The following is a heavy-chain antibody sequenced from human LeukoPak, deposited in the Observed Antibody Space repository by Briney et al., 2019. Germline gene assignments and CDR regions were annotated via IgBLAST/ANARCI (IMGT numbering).Heavy chain of an antibody. V-gene: IGHV4-59*08. D-gene: IGHD5-24*01. CDR2: VHYSGST. Sequence: SETLSLTCTVSGGPINNYYWYWIRQPPGKGLEWIGYVHYSGSTYYNPSLQSRVTISVDTSKNQFSLKLSSVTAADTAVYYCARRMELMPTIGQSNWIDPWGQGTLVTVSS. CDR1: GGPINNYY. CDR3: ARRMELMPTIGQSNWIDP. J-gene: IGHJ5*02.